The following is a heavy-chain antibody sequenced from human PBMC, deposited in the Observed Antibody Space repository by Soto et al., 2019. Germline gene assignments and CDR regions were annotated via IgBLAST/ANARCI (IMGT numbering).Heavy chain of an antibody. CDR3: AKERGSLLLWLGESITTPSPLNY. J-gene: IGHJ4*02. Sequence: PGGALRLSCAASGFTFSSYAMSWVRQAPGKGLEWVSAITGSGGSTYYADSVKGRFTISRDNSKNTLYLQMNSLRAEDTAVYYCAKERGSLLLWLGESITTPSPLNYWGQGTLVTVSS. D-gene: IGHD3-10*01. CDR1: GFTFSSYA. V-gene: IGHV3-23*01. CDR2: ITGSGGST.